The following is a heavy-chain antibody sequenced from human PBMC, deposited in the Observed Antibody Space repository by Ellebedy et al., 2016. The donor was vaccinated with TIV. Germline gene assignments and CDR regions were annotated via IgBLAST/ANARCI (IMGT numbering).Heavy chain of an antibody. D-gene: IGHD2/OR15-2a*01. Sequence: PGGSLRLSCAASGFTFRNYGMHWVRQAPGKGLEWVAVIWYDGTNKYYADSVKGRFTISRDNSKNTVYLQMNGLRDEDTAVYYCARDSDYLAGYYYGMDVWGQGTTVTVSS. CDR1: GFTFRNYG. V-gene: IGHV3-33*01. CDR3: ARDSDYLAGYYYGMDV. CDR2: IWYDGTNK. J-gene: IGHJ6*02.